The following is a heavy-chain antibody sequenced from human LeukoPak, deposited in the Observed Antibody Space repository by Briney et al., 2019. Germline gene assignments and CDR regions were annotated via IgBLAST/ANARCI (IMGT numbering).Heavy chain of an antibody. V-gene: IGHV3-23*01. CDR2: LRGDGET. CDR3: ARNRTTGYSYGYPNYGMDV. J-gene: IGHJ6*02. CDR1: GFSFTNYA. D-gene: IGHD5-18*01. Sequence: GGSLRLSCAASGFSFTNYAMSWVRQAPARGPEWVSSLRGDGETFYADSVKGRFTISRDNSKNTLYLQMNSLRAEDTAVYYCARNRTTGYSYGYPNYGMDVWGQGTTVTVSS.